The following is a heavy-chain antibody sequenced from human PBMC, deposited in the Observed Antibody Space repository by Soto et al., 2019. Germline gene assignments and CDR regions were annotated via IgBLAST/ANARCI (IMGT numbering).Heavy chain of an antibody. Sequence: LRLSCAASGFTFRSYGMHWVRQAPGKGLEWVAVISYDGSNKYYADSVKGRFTISRDNSKNTLYLQMSSLRAEDTAVYYCAKDIVAGNRNYAMDVWGQGTTVTSP. CDR3: AKDIVAGNRNYAMDV. J-gene: IGHJ6*02. CDR2: ISYDGSNK. CDR1: GFTFRSYG. V-gene: IGHV3-30*18. D-gene: IGHD2-21*01.